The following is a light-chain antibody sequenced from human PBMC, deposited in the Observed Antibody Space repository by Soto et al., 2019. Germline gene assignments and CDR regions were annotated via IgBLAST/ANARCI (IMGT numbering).Light chain of an antibody. CDR3: ETCDSNIHWV. Sequence: QLVLTQSSSASASLGSSVKLTCTLSSGHSSYIIAWHQQQPGKAPRYLMKLEGSGSYNKGSGVHDRFSGSSSGADRYLTISHLQFEDEADYYCETCDSNIHWVFGGGTKLTVL. V-gene: IGLV4-60*02. CDR2: LEGSGSY. CDR1: SGHSSYI. J-gene: IGLJ3*02.